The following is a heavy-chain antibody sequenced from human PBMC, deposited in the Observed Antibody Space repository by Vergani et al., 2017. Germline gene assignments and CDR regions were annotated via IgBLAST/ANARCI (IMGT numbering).Heavy chain of an antibody. D-gene: IGHD2/OR15-2a*01. CDR1: VFSLSTSGMC. CDR3: ARDRNRYYGMDV. J-gene: IGHJ6*02. V-gene: IGHV2-70*15. CDR2: IDWDDDK. Sequence: QVTLRESDPALVKPTQTLTLTCIFSVFSLSTSGMCVNWVRQPPGKALEWLARIDWDDDKYYSTSLKTRLTISKDTSKNQVVLIMTNMEPVDTATYYCARDRNRYYGMDVWGQGATVTVSS.